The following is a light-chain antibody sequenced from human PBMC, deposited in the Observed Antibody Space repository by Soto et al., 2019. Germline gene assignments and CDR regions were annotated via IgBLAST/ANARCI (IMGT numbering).Light chain of an antibody. Sequence: DVHMTQSPSSLSASVGDRVTITCRASQNVWTYLNWYQHKPGKAPTLLIYGASDLESGVPARFSGTGSGTDLPLTIRVLNFKVFATYYCQQSFFIPRTFGQGTKVDIK. CDR2: GAS. J-gene: IGKJ2*01. CDR1: QNVWTY. CDR3: QQSFFIPRT. V-gene: IGKV1-39*01.